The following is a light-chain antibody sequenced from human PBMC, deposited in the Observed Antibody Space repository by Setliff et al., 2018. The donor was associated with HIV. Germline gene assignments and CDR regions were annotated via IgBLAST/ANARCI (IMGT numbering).Light chain of an antibody. CDR1: SSDVGTYNF. Sequence: QSALAQPASVSGSPGQSITISCTGTSSDVGTYNFVSWYQQHPGKAPKLIIFEGTKRLSGVSNRFSGSNSGNTASLTISGLQPEDEADYYCCSHAGGNTYIFRSGTKVTVL. V-gene: IGLV2-23*01. CDR2: EGT. J-gene: IGLJ1*01. CDR3: CSHAGGNTYI.